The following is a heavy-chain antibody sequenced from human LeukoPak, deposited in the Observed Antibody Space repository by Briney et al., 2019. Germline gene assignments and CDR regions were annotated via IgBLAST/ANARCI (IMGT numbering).Heavy chain of an antibody. Sequence: GGSLRLSCTAYGFTFSAYAMMWVRQAPGKGPEWVSAIRGGGGSAFYADSVKGRFTISRDNSKHTLFLQMNSLRAEDTAVYYCARDPNGDYIGAFDMWGPGTMVTVSS. V-gene: IGHV3-23*01. CDR2: IRGGGGSA. J-gene: IGHJ3*02. CDR3: ARDPNGDYIGAFDM. CDR1: GFTFSAYA. D-gene: IGHD4-17*01.